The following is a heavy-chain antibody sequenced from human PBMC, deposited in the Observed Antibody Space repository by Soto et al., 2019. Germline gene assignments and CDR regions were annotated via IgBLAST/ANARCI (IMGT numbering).Heavy chain of an antibody. CDR3: AGLTDGYPGY. D-gene: IGHD5-12*01. CDR1: GYPFTGQW. V-gene: IGHV5-51*01. Sequence: GQTLTLSCNGSGYPFTGQWIGWVRQMPGKGLEWMGIIFPGDSDTRYSPSFQGQVTISADSSISTAYLQWSSLKAPDTAMYYCAGLTDGYPGYWGQGTLVTVSS. CDR2: IFPGDSDT. J-gene: IGHJ4*02.